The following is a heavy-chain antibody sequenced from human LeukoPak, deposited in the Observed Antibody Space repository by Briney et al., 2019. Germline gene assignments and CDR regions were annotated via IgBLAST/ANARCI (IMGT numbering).Heavy chain of an antibody. J-gene: IGHJ4*02. Sequence: PGGSLRLSCAAPGFTFSAYSMNWVRKAPGKGLEWVSYISTSGSAVYYADSVKGRFTISRDNAKNSLYLQMNSLRDEDTAVYYCARGLAVAFDYWGQGTLVTVSS. CDR1: GFTFSAYS. CDR3: ARGLAVAFDY. CDR2: ISTSGSAV. V-gene: IGHV3-48*02. D-gene: IGHD6-19*01.